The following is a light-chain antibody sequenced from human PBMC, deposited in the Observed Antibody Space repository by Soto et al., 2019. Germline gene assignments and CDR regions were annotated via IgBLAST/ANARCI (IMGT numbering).Light chain of an antibody. Sequence: QSALTQPPSASGSPGQSVTISCTGTSSDVGNYNYVSWYQQHPGKAPKLMIYEVTKRPSGVPDRFSGSKSGNTASLTVSGLQAEDEDYYCCSSYAGSKTLFGGGTKVTVL. CDR1: SSDVGNYNY. V-gene: IGLV2-8*01. CDR3: SSYAGSKTL. CDR2: EVT. J-gene: IGLJ3*02.